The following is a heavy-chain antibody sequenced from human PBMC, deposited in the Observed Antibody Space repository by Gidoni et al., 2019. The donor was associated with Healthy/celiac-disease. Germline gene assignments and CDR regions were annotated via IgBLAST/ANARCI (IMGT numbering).Heavy chain of an antibody. V-gene: IGHV4-39*01. CDR2: IYYSGST. Sequence: QLQLQESGPGLVKPSETLSLTCTVSGGSISSSSYYWGWIRQPPGKGLEWIGSIYYSGSTYYNPSLKSRVTISVDTSKNQFSLKLSSVTAADTAVYYCARQEGLWIQLWLFSYWGQGTLVTVSS. CDR3: ARQEGLWIQLWLFSY. D-gene: IGHD5-18*01. J-gene: IGHJ4*02. CDR1: GGSISSSSYY.